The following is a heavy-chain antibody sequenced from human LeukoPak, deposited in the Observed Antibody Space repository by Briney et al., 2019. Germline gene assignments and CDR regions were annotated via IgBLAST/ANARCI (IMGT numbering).Heavy chain of an antibody. CDR2: IYSGGST. CDR3: ARDAYGGNSEGY. D-gene: IGHD4-23*01. CDR1: GFIFSTYW. J-gene: IGHJ4*02. V-gene: IGHV3-53*01. Sequence: GGSLRLSCAASGFIFSTYWMMWARQAPGKGLEWVSVIYSGGSTYYADSVKGRFTISRDNSKNTLYLQMNSLRAEDTAVYYCARDAYGGNSEGYWGQGTLVTASS.